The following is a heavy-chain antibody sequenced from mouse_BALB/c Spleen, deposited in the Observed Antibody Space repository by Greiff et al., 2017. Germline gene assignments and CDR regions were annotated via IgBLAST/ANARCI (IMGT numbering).Heavy chain of an antibody. J-gene: IGHJ3*01. V-gene: IGHV5-6*01. Sequence: EVHLVESGGDLVKPGGSLKLSCAASGFTFSSYGMSWVRQTPDKRLEWVATISSGGSYTYYPDSVKGRFTISRDNAKNTLYLQMSSLKSEDTAMYYCARQRDIRYDDEFAYWGQGTLVTVSA. CDR3: ARQRDIRYDDEFAY. CDR1: GFTFSSYG. CDR2: ISSGGSYT. D-gene: IGHD2-14*01.